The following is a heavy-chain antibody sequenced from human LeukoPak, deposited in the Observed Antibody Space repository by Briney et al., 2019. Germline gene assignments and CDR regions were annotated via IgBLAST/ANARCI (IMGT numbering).Heavy chain of an antibody. CDR3: ARDRHDSSGYYLEYFDY. V-gene: IGHV1-18*01. CDR1: GYTFTSYG. J-gene: IGHJ4*02. D-gene: IGHD3-22*01. CDR2: ISAYNGNT. Sequence: ASVKVSCKASGYTFTSYGISWVRQAPGQGREWMGWISAYNGNTNYAQKLQGRVTMTTDTSTSTAYMELRSLRSDDTAVYYCARDRHDSSGYYLEYFDYWGQGTLVTVSS.